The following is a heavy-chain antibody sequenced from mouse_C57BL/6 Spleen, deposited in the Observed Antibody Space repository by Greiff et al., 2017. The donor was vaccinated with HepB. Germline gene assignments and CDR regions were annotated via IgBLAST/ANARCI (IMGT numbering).Heavy chain of an antibody. Sequence: QVQLQQPGAELVKPGASVKMSCKASGYTFTSYWITWVKQRPGQGLEWIGDIYPGSGSTNYNEKFKSKATLTVDTSSSTAYMQLSSLTSEDSAVYCCAREGYDYDDWFAYWGQGTLVTVSA. V-gene: IGHV1-55*01. J-gene: IGHJ3*01. D-gene: IGHD2-4*01. CDR2: IYPGSGST. CDR1: GYTFTSYW. CDR3: AREGYDYDDWFAY.